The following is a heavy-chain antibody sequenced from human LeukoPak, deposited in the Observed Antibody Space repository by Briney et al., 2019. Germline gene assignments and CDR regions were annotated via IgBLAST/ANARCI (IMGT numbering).Heavy chain of an antibody. V-gene: IGHV4-38-2*02. CDR3: ARVLHYDFWSGYPDDNWFDP. CDR1: GYSISSGYY. D-gene: IGHD3-3*01. Sequence: NPSETLSLTCTVSGYSISSGYYWGWIRQPPGKGLERIGSIYHNGSTYYNPSLKSRVTISVDTSKNQFSLKLSSVTAADTAVYYCARVLHYDFWSGYPDDNWFDPWGQGTLVTVSS. CDR2: IYHNGST. J-gene: IGHJ5*02.